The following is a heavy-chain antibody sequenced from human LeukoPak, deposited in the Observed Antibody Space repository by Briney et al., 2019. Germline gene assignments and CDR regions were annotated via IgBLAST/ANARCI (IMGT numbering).Heavy chain of an antibody. CDR3: AKRRYSSSWYYFDY. D-gene: IGHD6-13*01. V-gene: IGHV3-23*01. Sequence: PGGSLRLSCAASGFTFSSYAMSWVRQAPGKGLEWVSAISGSGGSTYYADSVKGRFAISRGNSKNTLYLQMNSLRAEDTAVYYCAKRRYSSSWYYFDYWGQGTLVTVSS. J-gene: IGHJ4*02. CDR1: GFTFSSYA. CDR2: ISGSGGST.